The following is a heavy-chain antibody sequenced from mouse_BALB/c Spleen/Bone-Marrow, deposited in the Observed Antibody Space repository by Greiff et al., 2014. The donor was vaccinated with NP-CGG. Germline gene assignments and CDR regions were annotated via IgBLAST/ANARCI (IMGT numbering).Heavy chain of an antibody. CDR1: GFTFSDYY. CDR3: ARDRRITTATYAMDY. Sequence: EVNLVESVGGLVKPGGSLKLSCAASGFTFSDYYMYWVRQTPEKRLEWVATISDGGSYTYYPDSVKGRFTISRDNAKNNLYLQMSSLKSEDTAMYYCARDRRITTATYAMDYWGQGTSVTVSS. D-gene: IGHD1-2*01. V-gene: IGHV5-4*02. J-gene: IGHJ4*01. CDR2: ISDGGSYT.